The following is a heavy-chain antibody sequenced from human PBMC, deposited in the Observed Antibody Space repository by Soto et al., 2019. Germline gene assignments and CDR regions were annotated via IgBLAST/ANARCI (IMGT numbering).Heavy chain of an antibody. CDR1: GFTVSSNY. CDR3: KFLIVVLGTEEYFVY. D-gene: IGHD3-22*01. J-gene: IGHJ4*02. V-gene: IGHV3-53*01. Sequence: RRSPRLSCAAYGFTVSSNYMSWFRQAPGKGLEWVSIIYSGGSAYYADSVNGRFTISRDNSKNTLYLQMSSLRAEDTAMYYCKFLIVVLGTEEYFVYLGQGILVYVSS. CDR2: IYSGGSA.